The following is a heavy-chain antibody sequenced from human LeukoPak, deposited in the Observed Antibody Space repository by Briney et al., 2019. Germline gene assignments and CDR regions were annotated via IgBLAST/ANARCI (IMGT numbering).Heavy chain of an antibody. V-gene: IGHV1-69*04. CDR1: GGTFSSYA. Sequence: ASVKVSCKASGGTFSSYAISWVRQAPGQGLEWMGRIIPILGIANYAQKFQGRVTITADKSTSTAYMELSSLRSEDTAVYYCASYPYYYDSSGLDYWGQGTLVTVSS. CDR3: ASYPYYYDSSGLDY. CDR2: IIPILGIA. J-gene: IGHJ4*02. D-gene: IGHD3-22*01.